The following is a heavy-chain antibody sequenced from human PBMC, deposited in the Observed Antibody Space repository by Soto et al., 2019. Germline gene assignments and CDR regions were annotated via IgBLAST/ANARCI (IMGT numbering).Heavy chain of an antibody. CDR2: ISGSGGST. CDR1: GFTFSSYA. Sequence: GGSLRLSCPSSGFTFSSYAMSWVRQAPGKGLEWVSAISGSGGSTYYADSVKGRFTISRDNSKNTLYLQMNSLRAEDTAVYYCAKVRGGDDFWPDAFDIWGQGTRVTVSS. V-gene: IGHV3-23*01. D-gene: IGHD3-3*01. J-gene: IGHJ3*02. CDR3: AKVRGGDDFWPDAFDI.